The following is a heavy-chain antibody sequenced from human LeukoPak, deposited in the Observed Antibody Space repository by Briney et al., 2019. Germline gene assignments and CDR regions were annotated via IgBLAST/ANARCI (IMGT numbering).Heavy chain of an antibody. CDR3: ARVMGSSGYYSSYYYYYMDV. CDR2: IYYSGNT. D-gene: IGHD3-22*01. V-gene: IGHV4-30-4*01. J-gene: IGHJ6*03. CDR1: GGSLSSGDFY. Sequence: PSQTLSLTCTVSGGSLSSGDFYWSWLRQPPGKGLEWIGYIYYSGNTYYNPSLKSRVTISVDTSKSQFCLKLSSVTAADTAVYYCARVMGSSGYYSSYYYYYMDVWGKGTTVTVSS.